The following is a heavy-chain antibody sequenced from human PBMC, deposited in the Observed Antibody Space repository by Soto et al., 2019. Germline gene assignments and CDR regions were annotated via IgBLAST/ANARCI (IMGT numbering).Heavy chain of an antibody. CDR1: GFTFSNAW. V-gene: IGHV3-15*07. Sequence: PGGSLRLSCAASGFTFSNAWINWVRQAPGKGLEWVGRIKSKTDGGTTDFAAPVKGRFAISRDDSKNMVYLQMNSLKTEDTGIYYCARHGQLSNIGVRLDYWGQGTLVTVSS. D-gene: IGHD4-4*01. CDR3: ARHGQLSNIGVRLDY. J-gene: IGHJ4*02. CDR2: IKSKTDGGTT.